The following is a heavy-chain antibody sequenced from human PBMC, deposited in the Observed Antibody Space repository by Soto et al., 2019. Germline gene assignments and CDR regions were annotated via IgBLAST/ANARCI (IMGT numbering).Heavy chain of an antibody. J-gene: IGHJ6*02. V-gene: IGHV2-26*01. Sequence: GSGPTLVNPTETLTLTCTVSGFSLSNARMGVSWIRQPPGKALEWLAHIFSNDEKSYSTSLKSRLTISKDTSKSQVVLTMTNMDPVDTATYYCARISSRSYYYYYYGMDVWGQGTTVTVSS. CDR2: IFSNDEK. CDR3: ARISSRSYYYYYYGMDV. CDR1: GFSLSNARMG. D-gene: IGHD3-10*01.